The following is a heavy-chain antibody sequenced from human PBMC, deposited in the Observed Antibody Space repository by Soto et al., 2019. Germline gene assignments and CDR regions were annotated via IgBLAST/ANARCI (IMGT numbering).Heavy chain of an antibody. D-gene: IGHD3-22*01. J-gene: IGHJ4*02. V-gene: IGHV3-64D*06. CDR3: VKGEYYYDSGAYYPFDY. Sequence: PGGSLRLSCSASGFTFSIYAIHWVRQAPGKGLEYVSTISPNGDSTYYADSVKGRFAISRDNSKNTLYLQMSSLRAEDTAVYYWVKGEYYYDSGAYYPFDYWGQGTLVTVSS. CDR2: ISPNGDST. CDR1: GFTFSIYA.